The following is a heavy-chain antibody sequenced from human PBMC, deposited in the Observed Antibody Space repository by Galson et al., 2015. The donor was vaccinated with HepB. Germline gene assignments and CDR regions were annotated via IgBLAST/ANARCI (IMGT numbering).Heavy chain of an antibody. Sequence: SVKVSCKASGYTFTSYAMNWVRQAPGQGLEWMGWINTNTGNPTYAQGFTGRFVFSLDTSVSTAYLQISSLKAEDTAVYYCARDQEDMITFGGDYWGQGTLVTVSS. CDR2: INTNTGNP. CDR3: ARDQEDMITFGGDY. V-gene: IGHV7-4-1*02. CDR1: GYTFTSYA. J-gene: IGHJ4*02. D-gene: IGHD3-16*01.